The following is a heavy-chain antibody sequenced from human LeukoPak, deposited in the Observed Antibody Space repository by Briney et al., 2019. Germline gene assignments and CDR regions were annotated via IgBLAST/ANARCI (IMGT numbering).Heavy chain of an antibody. V-gene: IGHV3-23*01. D-gene: IGHD3-10*01. J-gene: IGHJ4*02. CDR3: AKYISGSYYSFDY. CDR2: ISGGGGTT. CDR1: GVTFSSYG. Sequence: PGGSLRLSCAASGVTFSSYGMHWVRQAPGKGLEWVSSISGGGGTTYYADSVKGRFTISRDNFKNTLFLQMNSLRAEDTAVYFCAKYISGSYYSFDYWGQGTLVTVSS.